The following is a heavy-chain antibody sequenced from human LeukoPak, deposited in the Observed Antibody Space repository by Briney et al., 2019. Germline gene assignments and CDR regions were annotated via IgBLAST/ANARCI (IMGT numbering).Heavy chain of an antibody. Sequence: PGGSLRLSCAASGFTFSSYGMHWVRQAPGKGLEWVAVISYDGSNKYYADSVKGRFTISRDNSKNTLYLQMNSLRAEDTAVYYCARKSASGNYPLDYWGQGTLVTVSS. CDR3: ARKSASGNYPLDY. CDR2: ISYDGSNK. V-gene: IGHV3-30*03. CDR1: GFTFSSYG. D-gene: IGHD3-10*01. J-gene: IGHJ4*02.